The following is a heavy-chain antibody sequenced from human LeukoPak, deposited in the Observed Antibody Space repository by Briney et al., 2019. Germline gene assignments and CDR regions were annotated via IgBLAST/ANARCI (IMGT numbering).Heavy chain of an antibody. J-gene: IGHJ6*03. CDR1: GYTFTGYY. CDR2: INPNSCGT. V-gene: IGHV1-2*02. Sequence: SAVKVSCKASGYTFTGYYMHWVRQAPGQGLDWMGWINPNSCGTNYAQKFQGRVTMPRDTSISTAYMELSSLRSDDTAVYYCARASFRVVITHDYKDVWGKGTTVTISS. D-gene: IGHD3-3*01. CDR3: ARASFRVVITHDYKDV.